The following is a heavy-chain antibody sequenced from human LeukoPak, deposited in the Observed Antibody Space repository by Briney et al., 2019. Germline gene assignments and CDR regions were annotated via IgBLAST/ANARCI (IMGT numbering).Heavy chain of an antibody. V-gene: IGHV4-34*01. Sequence: PSGTLSLTCAVYGGSFSGYYWSWIRQPPGKGLEWIGEINHSGSTNYNPSLKSRVTISVDTSKNQFSLKLSSVTAADTAVYYCARLGAVYSNYYYGMDVWGQGTTVTVSS. D-gene: IGHD6-13*01. CDR1: GGSFSGYY. CDR3: ARLGAVYSNYYYGMDV. J-gene: IGHJ6*02. CDR2: INHSGST.